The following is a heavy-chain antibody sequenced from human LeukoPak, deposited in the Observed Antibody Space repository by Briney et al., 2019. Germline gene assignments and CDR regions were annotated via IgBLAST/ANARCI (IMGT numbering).Heavy chain of an antibody. Sequence: GGSLRLSCAASGFTFSSYWMNWVRQAPGKGLEWVANIKQDGSEKYYVDSVKGRFTISRDNAKNSLYLQMNDMRAEDMAVYYCASPMYSSSFYYYYGMDPWGQGTTVTVSS. CDR2: IKQDGSEK. V-gene: IGHV3-7*01. CDR3: ASPMYSSSFYYYYGMDP. J-gene: IGHJ6*02. CDR1: GFTFSSYW. D-gene: IGHD6-6*01.